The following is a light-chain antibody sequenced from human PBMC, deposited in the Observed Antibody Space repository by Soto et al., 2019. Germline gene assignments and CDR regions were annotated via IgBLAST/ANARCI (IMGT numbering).Light chain of an antibody. CDR3: QQSYSSPQMYT. J-gene: IGKJ2*01. V-gene: IGKV1-39*01. CDR2: AAS. Sequence: DIQMTQSPSSLSTSVGDRVTITCRASQTISSSLNWYQQKPGKAPDLLIYAASNLQSGVPSRFSGSGSGSDFTLTISSLQPEDFATYYCQQSYSSPQMYTFGQGTRLDIK. CDR1: QTISSS.